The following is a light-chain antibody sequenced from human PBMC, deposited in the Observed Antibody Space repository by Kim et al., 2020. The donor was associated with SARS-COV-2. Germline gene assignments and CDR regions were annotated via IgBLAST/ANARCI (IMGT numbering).Light chain of an antibody. V-gene: IGLV1-51*01. Sequence: MGTLSCSESISNIGKNYVSWYQHIPGTAPKLLIYDTYKRPSGISDRFSGSKSGTSATLEIAGLQTGDEAVYYCGSWDSSLNTGQVFGGGTQLTVL. CDR3: GSWDSSLNTGQV. CDR2: DTY. CDR1: ISNIGKNY. J-gene: IGLJ2*01.